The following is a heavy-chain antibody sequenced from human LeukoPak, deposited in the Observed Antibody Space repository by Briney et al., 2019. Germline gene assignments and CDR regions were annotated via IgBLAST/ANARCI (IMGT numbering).Heavy chain of an antibody. V-gene: IGHV3-23*01. CDR3: AKDLYDSSGSRYDY. CDR1: GFTFSNYA. CDR2: MSGRGSST. J-gene: IGHJ4*02. Sequence: TGGSLRLSCAASGFTFSNYAMSWVRQAPGKGLEWVSAMSGRGSSTWYADSVKGRSTISRDNSKNTLFLQMNSLRAEDTAVYYCAKDLYDSSGSRYDYWGQGTLVTVSS. D-gene: IGHD3-22*01.